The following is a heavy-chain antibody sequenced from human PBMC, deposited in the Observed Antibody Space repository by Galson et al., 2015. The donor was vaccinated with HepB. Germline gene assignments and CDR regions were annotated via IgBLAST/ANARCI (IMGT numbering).Heavy chain of an antibody. J-gene: IGHJ4*02. CDR2: IYYSGST. D-gene: IGHD3-9*01. Sequence: LSLTCTVSGGSISSSSYYWGWIRQPPGKGLEWIGSIYYSGSTYYNPSLKSRVTISVDTSKNQFSLKLSSVTAADTAVYYCARQKRYFDWLSGYYFDYWGQGTLVTVSS. CDR3: ARQKRYFDWLSGYYFDY. CDR1: GGSISSSSYY. V-gene: IGHV4-39*01.